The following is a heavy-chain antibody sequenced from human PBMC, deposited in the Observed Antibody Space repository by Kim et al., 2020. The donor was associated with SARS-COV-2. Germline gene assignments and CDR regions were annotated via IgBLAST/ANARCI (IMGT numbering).Heavy chain of an antibody. CDR2: TYYRSKWYN. Sequence: SQTLSLTCAISGDSVSSNSAAWNWIRQSPSRGLEWLGRTYYRSKWYNDYAVSVKSRITINPDTSKNQFSLQLNSVTPEDTAVYYCARVRSSGWLNPYYYGMDVWGQGTTVTVSS. D-gene: IGHD6-19*01. V-gene: IGHV6-1*01. J-gene: IGHJ6*02. CDR3: ARVRSSGWLNPYYYGMDV. CDR1: GDSVSSNSAA.